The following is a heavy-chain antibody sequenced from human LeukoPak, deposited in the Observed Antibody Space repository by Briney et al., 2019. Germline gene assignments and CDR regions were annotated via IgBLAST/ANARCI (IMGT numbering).Heavy chain of an antibody. CDR2: IIPIFGTA. CDR3: ARDLMVYAGPRPMNAFDI. J-gene: IGHJ3*02. V-gene: IGHV1-69*05. CDR1: GGTFSSYA. Sequence: SVKVSCKASGGTFSSYAISWVRQAPGQGLEWMGRIIPIFGTANYAQKFQGRVTITTDESTSTAYMELSSLRSEDTAVYYRARDLMVYAGPRPMNAFDIWGQGTMVTVSS. D-gene: IGHD2-8*01.